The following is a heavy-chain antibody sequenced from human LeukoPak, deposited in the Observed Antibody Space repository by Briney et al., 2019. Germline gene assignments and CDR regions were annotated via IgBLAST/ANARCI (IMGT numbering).Heavy chain of an antibody. CDR3: GSSSSTCCDY. Sequence: GGSLRLSCAASGITFSSNWMHWGRQAPGKGLVWVSRINGDGSVTNYADSVKGRFTISRDNAKNTLYLQMDSLRAEDTAVYYCGSSSSTCCDYWGQGALVTVSS. D-gene: IGHD2-2*01. CDR1: GITFSSNW. CDR2: INGDGSVT. V-gene: IGHV3-74*01. J-gene: IGHJ4*02.